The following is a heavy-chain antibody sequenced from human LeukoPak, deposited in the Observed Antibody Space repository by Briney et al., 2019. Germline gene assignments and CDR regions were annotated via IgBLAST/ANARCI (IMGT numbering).Heavy chain of an antibody. Sequence: ASVTVSCKASGYTFTSYDINWVRQATGQGLEWMGWMNPNSGNTVYAQKFQGRVTITRNTSISTAYMELSRLRSEDTAVYYCARTKDYSKGYYYTDVCGKATTPTVPS. CDR3: ARTKDYSKGYYYTDV. D-gene: IGHD4-11*01. J-gene: IGHJ6*03. V-gene: IGHV1-8*03. CDR2: MNPNSGNT. CDR1: GYTFTSYD.